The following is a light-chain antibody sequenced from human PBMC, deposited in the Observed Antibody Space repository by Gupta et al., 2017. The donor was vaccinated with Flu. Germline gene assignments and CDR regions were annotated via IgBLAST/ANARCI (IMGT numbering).Light chain of an antibody. CDR3: QQYDNLPLT. V-gene: IGKV1-33*01. Sequence: DIQMTQSPCSLSASVGDRVTITCQATQDISNYLNWYQQKPGKAPKLLIFDASNLERGVPSRFSGSGSGTDFTFTISSLQPEDIATYYCQQYDNLPLTFGPGTKVDAK. CDR2: DAS. J-gene: IGKJ3*01. CDR1: QDISNY.